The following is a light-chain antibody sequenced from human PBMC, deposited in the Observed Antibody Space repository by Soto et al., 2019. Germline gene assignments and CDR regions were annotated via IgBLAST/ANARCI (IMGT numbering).Light chain of an antibody. J-gene: IGLJ2*01. CDR2: EVS. CDR3: SSYASSSTAVV. V-gene: IGLV2-14*01. Sequence: QSVLTQPASVSGSPGQSITISCTGTSSDVGGYNYVSWYQQHPGKAPKLMIYEVSNRPSGVSNRFSGSKSGNTASLTISGLQAEDEAHYYCSSYASSSTAVVFGGGTQLTVL. CDR1: SSDVGGYNY.